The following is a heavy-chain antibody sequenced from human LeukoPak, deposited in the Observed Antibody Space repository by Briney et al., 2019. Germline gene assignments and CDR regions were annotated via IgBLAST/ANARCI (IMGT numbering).Heavy chain of an antibody. J-gene: IGHJ3*02. D-gene: IGHD1-26*01. V-gene: IGHV3-48*03. CDR2: ISSGGMTI. CDR3: AKDVVGATGGAFDI. CDR1: GFTFSSYE. Sequence: GGSLRLSCEASGFTFSSYEMNWVRQAPGKGLEWISYISSGGMTIYYADSVRGRFTVSRDNTKNSLFLQMNSLRAEDTAVYYCAKDVVGATGGAFDIWGQGTMVTVSS.